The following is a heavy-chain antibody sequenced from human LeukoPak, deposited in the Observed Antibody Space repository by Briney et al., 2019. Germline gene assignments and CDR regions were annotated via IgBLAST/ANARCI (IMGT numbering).Heavy chain of an antibody. Sequence: GGSLRLSCAASGFTFSSYWMHWVRQAPGKGLVWVSRINSDGSSTSYADSVKGRFTISRDTAKNTLYLQMNSLRAEDTAVYYCARAVAGSFPDYWGQGTLVTVSS. CDR1: GFTFSSYW. V-gene: IGHV3-74*01. CDR3: ARAVAGSFPDY. D-gene: IGHD6-19*01. J-gene: IGHJ4*02. CDR2: INSDGSST.